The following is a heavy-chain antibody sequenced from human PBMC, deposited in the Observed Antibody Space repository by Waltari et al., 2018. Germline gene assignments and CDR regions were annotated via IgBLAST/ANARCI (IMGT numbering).Heavy chain of an antibody. J-gene: IGHJ1*01. CDR1: GFTFSSYW. Sequence: EVQLVESGGGLVQPGGSLRLSCAASGFTFSSYWMSWVPQAPGKGLEWVANIKQDGSEKYYVDSVKGRFTISRDNAKNSLYLQMNSLRAEDTAVYYCARDVGGAGTPLTWDWGQGTLVTVSS. D-gene: IGHD6-19*01. CDR2: IKQDGSEK. V-gene: IGHV3-7*01. CDR3: ARDVGGAGTPLTWD.